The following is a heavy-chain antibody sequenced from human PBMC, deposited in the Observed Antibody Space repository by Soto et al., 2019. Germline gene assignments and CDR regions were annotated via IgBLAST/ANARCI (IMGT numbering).Heavy chain of an antibody. CDR3: TSLGSGYCSGGSCSYYYYYGMDV. V-gene: IGHV3-73*01. Sequence: EVQLVESGGGLVQPGGSLKLSCAASGFTFSGSAMHWVRQASGKGLEWVGRIRSKANSYATAYAASVKGRFTISRDESKNTAYLQMNSLKTEDTAVYYCTSLGSGYCSGGSCSYYYYYGMDVWGQGTTVTVSS. CDR1: GFTFSGSA. J-gene: IGHJ6*02. D-gene: IGHD2-15*01. CDR2: IRSKANSYAT.